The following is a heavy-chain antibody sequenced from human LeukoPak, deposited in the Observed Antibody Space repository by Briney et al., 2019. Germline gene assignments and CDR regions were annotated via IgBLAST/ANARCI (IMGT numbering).Heavy chain of an antibody. Sequence: GGSLRLSCAASGFTFSSYAMSWVRQAPGKGLEWVSAISGSGGSTYYADSVKGRFTISRDNSKNTLYLQMNSLRAEDTAVYYCARGNYYDSSGFSRIHFFDYWGQGTLVTVSS. D-gene: IGHD3-22*01. CDR1: GFTFSSYA. J-gene: IGHJ4*02. CDR3: ARGNYYDSSGFSRIHFFDY. V-gene: IGHV3-23*01. CDR2: ISGSGGST.